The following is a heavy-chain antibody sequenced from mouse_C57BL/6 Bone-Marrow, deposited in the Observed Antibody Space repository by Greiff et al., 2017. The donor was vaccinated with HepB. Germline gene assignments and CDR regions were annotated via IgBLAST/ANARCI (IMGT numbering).Heavy chain of an antibody. J-gene: IGHJ3*01. CDR2: FYPGSGSI. D-gene: IGHD1-1*01. V-gene: IGHV1-62-2*01. Sequence: VHLVESGAELVKPGASVKLSCKASGYTFTEYTIHWVKQRSGQGLEWIGWFYPGSGSIKYNEKFKDKATLTADKSSSTVYMELSRLTSEDSAVYFCARHEGVITTVVALPEFAYWGQGTLVTVSA. CDR3: ARHEGVITTVVALPEFAY. CDR1: GYTFTEYT.